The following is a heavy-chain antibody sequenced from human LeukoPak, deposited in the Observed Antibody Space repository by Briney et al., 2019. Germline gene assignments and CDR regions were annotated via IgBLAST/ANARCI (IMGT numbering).Heavy chain of an antibody. V-gene: IGHV3-7*04. D-gene: IGHD6-13*01. Sequence: PGGSLRLSCAASGFTFSSYWMSWVRQAPGKGLEWVANIKQDGSEKYYVDSVKGRFTISRDNAKNSLYLQMNSLRAEDTAVYYCARAPPSSSSWYFFGHHDAFDIWGQGTMVTVSS. CDR3: ARAPPSSSSWYFFGHHDAFDI. CDR1: GFTFSSYW. J-gene: IGHJ3*02. CDR2: IKQDGSEK.